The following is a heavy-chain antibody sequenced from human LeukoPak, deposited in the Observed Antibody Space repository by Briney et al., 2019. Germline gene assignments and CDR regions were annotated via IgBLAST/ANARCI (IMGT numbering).Heavy chain of an antibody. CDR2: IIPIFGTA. CDR3: ARGVGATTHYYMDV. D-gene: IGHD1-26*01. Sequence: SVKVSCKASGGTFSSYAISWVRQAPGQGLEWMGVIIPIFGTANYAQKFQGRVTITADESTSTAYMELSSLRSEDTAVYYCARGVGATTHYYMDVWGKGTTVTVSS. CDR1: GGTFSSYA. V-gene: IGHV1-69*13. J-gene: IGHJ6*03.